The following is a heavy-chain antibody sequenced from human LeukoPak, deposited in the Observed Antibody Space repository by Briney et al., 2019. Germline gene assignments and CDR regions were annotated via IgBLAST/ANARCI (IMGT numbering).Heavy chain of an antibody. CDR2: INPNSGGT. CDR1: GYTLTGYY. CDR3: ARALRTIAAAGTNNWFDP. J-gene: IGHJ5*02. V-gene: IGHV1-2*02. D-gene: IGHD6-13*01. Sequence: GASVKVSCKASGYTLTGYYMHWVRQAPGQGLEWMGWINPNSGGTNYAQKFQGRVTMTRDTSISTAYMELSRLRSDDTAVYYCARALRTIAAAGTNNWFDPWGQGTLVTVSS.